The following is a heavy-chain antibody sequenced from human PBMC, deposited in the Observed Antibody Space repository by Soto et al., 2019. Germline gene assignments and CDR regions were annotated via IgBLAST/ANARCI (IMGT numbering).Heavy chain of an antibody. D-gene: IGHD6-6*01. CDR2: IKQDGSEK. Sequence: GGSLRLSCAASGFTFSNYWMSWVRQAPGKGLEWVANIKQDGSEKYYVDSVKGRFTISRDNAKNSLYLQMNSLRAEDTAVYYWGRTVRSSSSPSGGKETWVPVSS. CDR3: GRTVRSSSSPS. V-gene: IGHV3-7*05. CDR1: GFTFSNYW. J-gene: IGHJ4*02.